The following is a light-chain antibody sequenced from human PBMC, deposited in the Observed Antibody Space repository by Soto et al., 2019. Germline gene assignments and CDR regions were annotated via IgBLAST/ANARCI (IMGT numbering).Light chain of an antibody. V-gene: IGKV3-20*01. CDR3: QQYTYSPWT. CDR1: QSVSSGY. Sequence: EVVLTQSPGTLSLSPGERATLSCRASQSVSSGYLGWYQQKPGQAPRLLIYGASSRATGIPDRFSGSGSGTDFTLTFSRLEPEDFAVYFCQQYTYSPWTFGQGTKVEIK. J-gene: IGKJ1*01. CDR2: GAS.